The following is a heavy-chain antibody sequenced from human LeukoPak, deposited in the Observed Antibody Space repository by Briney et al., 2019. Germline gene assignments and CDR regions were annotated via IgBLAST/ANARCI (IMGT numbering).Heavy chain of an antibody. V-gene: IGHV1-18*01. Sequence: GASVKVSCKASGYTFTSYGISWVRQAPGQGLEWMGWISAYNGNTNYAQKLQGRVTMTTDTSTSTAYMELSSLRSEDTAVYYCAIVFGVVILSPWRDAFDIWGQGTMVTVSS. CDR2: ISAYNGNT. CDR3: AIVFGVVILSPWRDAFDI. J-gene: IGHJ3*02. CDR1: GYTFTSYG. D-gene: IGHD3-3*01.